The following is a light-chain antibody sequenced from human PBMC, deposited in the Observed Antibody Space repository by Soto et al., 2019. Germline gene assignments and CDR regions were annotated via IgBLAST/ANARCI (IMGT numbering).Light chain of an antibody. J-gene: IGKJ1*01. CDR3: KQYGSSLT. V-gene: IGKV3-20*01. CDR2: GAS. Sequence: EIVLTESPGTVSVSRGEGDNLLCGACQSIGSSFLAWYQQKPGQPPMLLIYGASNRATGIPDRFSGSASGTYFTLTISRLEPEDFALYYCKQYGSSLTFGQGTKVDI. CDR1: QSIGSSF.